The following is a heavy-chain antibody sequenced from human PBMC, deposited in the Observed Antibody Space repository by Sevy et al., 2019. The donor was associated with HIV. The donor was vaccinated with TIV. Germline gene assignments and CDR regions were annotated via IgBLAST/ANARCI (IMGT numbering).Heavy chain of an antibody. V-gene: IGHV4-31*03. D-gene: IGHD1-20*01. CDR1: GGSISSGGYY. Sequence: SETLSLTCTVSGGSISSGGYYWSWIRQHPGKGLEWIGYIYYSGSTYYNPSLKSRVTISVDTSKNQFSLKLSSVTAADTAVYYSARDHGQGFNWNYGMDVWGQGTTVTVSS. J-gene: IGHJ6*02. CDR3: ARDHGQGFNWNYGMDV. CDR2: IYYSGST.